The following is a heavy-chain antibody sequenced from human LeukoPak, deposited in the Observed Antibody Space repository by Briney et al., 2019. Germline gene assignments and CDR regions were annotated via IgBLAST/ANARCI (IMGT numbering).Heavy chain of an antibody. J-gene: IGHJ3*02. CDR3: ARDIAVAGTRDAFDI. V-gene: IGHV1-69*13. D-gene: IGHD6-19*01. Sequence: GASVKVSCKASGYTFTGYYMHWVRQAPGQGLEWMGGIIPIFGTANYAQKFQGRVTITADESTSTAYMELSSLRSEDTAVYYCARDIAVAGTRDAFDIWGQGTMVTVSS. CDR1: GYTFTGYY. CDR2: IIPIFGTA.